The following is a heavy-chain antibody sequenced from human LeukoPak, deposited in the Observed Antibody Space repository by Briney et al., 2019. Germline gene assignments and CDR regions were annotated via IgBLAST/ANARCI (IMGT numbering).Heavy chain of an antibody. CDR3: ASGSIADRLSS. J-gene: IGHJ5*02. CDR1: GWSFSGYY. D-gene: IGHD6-6*01. V-gene: IGHV4-34*01. Sequence: PSETLSLICAVFGWSFSGYYWSWIRQPPGKRLEGIGEINHSGGTSYTPSLKSRLTMSVDTSKNQFSLRLNSVTAADTAVYYCASGSIADRLSSWGQGTLVTVSS. CDR2: INHSGGT.